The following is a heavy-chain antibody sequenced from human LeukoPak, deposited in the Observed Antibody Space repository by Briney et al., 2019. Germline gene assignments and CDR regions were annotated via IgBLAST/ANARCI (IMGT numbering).Heavy chain of an antibody. CDR3: ARGTSSIAARPSRGTYYYYMDV. J-gene: IGHJ6*03. CDR1: GGSISSGSYY. V-gene: IGHV4-61*02. D-gene: IGHD6-6*01. Sequence: SQTLSLTCTVSGGSISSGSYYWSWIRQPAGKGLEWIGRIYTSGSTNYNPSLKSRITISVDTSKNQFSLKLSSVTAADTAVYYCARGTSSIAARPSRGTYYYYMDVWGKGTTVTVSS. CDR2: IYTSGST.